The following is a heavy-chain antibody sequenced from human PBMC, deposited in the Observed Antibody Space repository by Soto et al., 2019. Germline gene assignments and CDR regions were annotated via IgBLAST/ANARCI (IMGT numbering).Heavy chain of an antibody. CDR1: GFSISSYY. J-gene: IGHJ3*02. CDR2: IYYSGST. Sequence: PSDTVSLTCTVAGFSISSYYWRWIRQPAGNGLEWIGYIYYSGSTNYNPSLKSRVTISVDTSKNQFSLKLSSVTAADTAVYYCAREKYYYDSSGYISGDAFDIWGQGTMVTVSS. D-gene: IGHD3-22*01. CDR3: AREKYYYDSSGYISGDAFDI. V-gene: IGHV4-59*01.